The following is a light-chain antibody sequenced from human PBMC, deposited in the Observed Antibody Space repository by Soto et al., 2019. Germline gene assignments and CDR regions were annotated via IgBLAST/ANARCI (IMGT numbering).Light chain of an antibody. J-gene: IGKJ5*01. CDR1: QSISTSS. Sequence: IVLTQSTGTLYLSPWERATLTCRAIQSISTSSLAWYRQKPGQAPRLLIYGASSRATGIPDRFSGSGSGTEFTLTISSLQSEDFAVYYCQQYNNWLSITFGQGTRLEI. V-gene: IGKV3-20*01. CDR2: GAS. CDR3: QQYNNWLSIT.